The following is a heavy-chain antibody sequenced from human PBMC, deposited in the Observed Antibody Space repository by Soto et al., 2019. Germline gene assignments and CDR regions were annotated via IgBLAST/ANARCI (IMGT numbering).Heavy chain of an antibody. V-gene: IGHV4-59*01. D-gene: IGHD2-21*02. CDR3: ARMTFDNYFAY. CDR1: GGSISSYY. CDR2: IYYSGST. Sequence: SETLSLTCTVSGGSISSYYWSWIRQPPGKGLEWIGYIYYSGSTNYNPSLKSRVTISVDTSKNQFSLKLSSVTAADTAVYYCARMTFDNYFAYWGQGTLVTIS. J-gene: IGHJ4*02.